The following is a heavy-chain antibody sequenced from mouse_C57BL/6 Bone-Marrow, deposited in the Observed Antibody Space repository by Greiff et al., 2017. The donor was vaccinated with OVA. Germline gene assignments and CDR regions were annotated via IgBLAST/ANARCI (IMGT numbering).Heavy chain of an antibody. CDR2: ISGGGGNT. J-gene: IGHJ2*01. CDR3: ARHGLGLFDY. CDR1: GFTFSSYT. V-gene: IGHV5-9*04. D-gene: IGHD4-1*01. Sequence: EVKLMESGGGLVKPGGSLKLSCAASGFTFSSYTMSWVRQTPEKRLEWVATISGGGGNTYYPDSVKGRFTISRDNAKNTLYLQMSSLRSEDTAVYYCARHGLGLFDYWGQGTTLTVSS.